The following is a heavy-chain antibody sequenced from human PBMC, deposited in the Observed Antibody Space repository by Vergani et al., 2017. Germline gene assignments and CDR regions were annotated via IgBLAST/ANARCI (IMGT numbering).Heavy chain of an antibody. CDR3: ARSVSDSSGWYGFDY. J-gene: IGHJ4*02. Sequence: QVQLQQWGAGLLKPSETLSLTCAVYGGSFSGYYWSWIRQPPGKGLEWIGEINHSGSTNYNPSLKSRVTISVDTSKNQFSLKLSSVTAADTAVYYCARSVSDSSGWYGFDYWGQGTLVTVSS. CDR2: INHSGST. CDR1: GGSFSGYY. V-gene: IGHV4-34*01. D-gene: IGHD6-19*01.